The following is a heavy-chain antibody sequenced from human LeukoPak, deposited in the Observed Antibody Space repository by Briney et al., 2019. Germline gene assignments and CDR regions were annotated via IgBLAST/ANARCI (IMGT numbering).Heavy chain of an antibody. J-gene: IGHJ3*02. Sequence: SVKVSCKASGYTFTSYDINWVRQATGQGLEWMGGIIPIFGTANYAQKFQGRVTITADESTSTAYMELSSLRSEDTAVYYCARAWQVEIQAFDIWGQGTMVTVSS. CDR1: GYTFTSYD. D-gene: IGHD5-24*01. CDR2: IIPIFGTA. V-gene: IGHV1-69*13. CDR3: ARAWQVEIQAFDI.